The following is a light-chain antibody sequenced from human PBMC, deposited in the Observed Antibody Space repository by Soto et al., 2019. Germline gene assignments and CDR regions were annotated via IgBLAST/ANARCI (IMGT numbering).Light chain of an antibody. Sequence: DIQMTQSPSSLSASVGDSVTITWRPSQNIRKFLNWYQQKQGQAPTAXIHATSTLQSGVSSRFSGSGADTDFTRTITSLQAEDFATYFCQQSLSWPLTFGGGTKVDIK. J-gene: IGKJ4*01. CDR1: QNIRKF. CDR2: ATS. CDR3: QQSLSWPLT. V-gene: IGKV1-39*01.